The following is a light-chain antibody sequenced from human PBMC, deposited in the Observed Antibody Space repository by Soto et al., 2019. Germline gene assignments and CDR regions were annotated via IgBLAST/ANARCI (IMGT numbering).Light chain of an antibody. CDR2: DVS. J-gene: IGLJ1*01. V-gene: IGLV2-14*01. CDR1: SSDVGGYNY. CDR3: SSYTSSSTSEV. Sequence: QSALTQPASVSGSPGQSITISCTGTSSDVGGYNYVSWYQQHPGKAPKLMIYDVSNRPSGVSNRFSGSKSVNTASLTISGLQAEDEADYYCSSYTSSSTSEVFGTGTKLTVL.